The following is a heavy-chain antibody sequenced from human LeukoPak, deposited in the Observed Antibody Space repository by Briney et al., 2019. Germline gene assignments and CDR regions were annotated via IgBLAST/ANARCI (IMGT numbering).Heavy chain of an antibody. CDR2: IYTSGST. D-gene: IGHD2-2*03. J-gene: IGHJ4*02. V-gene: IGHV4-4*07. Sequence: SETLSLTCTVSGCSISSYYWSWIRQPAGKGLEWIGRIYTSGSTNYNPSLKSRVTMSVDTSKNQFSLKLSSVTAADTAVYYCAREQDGYCSSTSCLVFDYWGQGTLVTVSS. CDR1: GCSISSYY. CDR3: AREQDGYCSSTSCLVFDY.